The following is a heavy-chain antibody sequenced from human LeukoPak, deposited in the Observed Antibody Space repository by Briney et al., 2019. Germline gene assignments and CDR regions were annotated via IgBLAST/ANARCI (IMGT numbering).Heavy chain of an antibody. CDR2: IYHSGYT. CDR3: AATDIAAAGTWLDP. J-gene: IGHJ5*02. D-gene: IGHD6-13*01. Sequence: SETLSLTCTVSGGSINSSSYYWGWIRQPPGEALEWIGSIYHSGYTYYNPSLKSRVTISVDTSKSQFSLKLSSVTAADTAVYYCAATDIAAAGTWLDPWGQGTLVTVSS. CDR1: GGSINSSSYY. V-gene: IGHV4-39*01.